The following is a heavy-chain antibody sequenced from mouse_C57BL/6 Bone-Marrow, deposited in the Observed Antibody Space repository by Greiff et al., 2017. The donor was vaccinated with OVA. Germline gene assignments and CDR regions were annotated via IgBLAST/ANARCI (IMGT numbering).Heavy chain of an antibody. CDR1: GFTFSSYA. V-gene: IGHV5-4*01. D-gene: IGHD3-1*01. CDR2: ISDGGSYT. Sequence: VQLKESGGGLVKPGGSLKLSCAASGFTFSSYAMSWVRQTPEKRLEWVATISDGGSYTYYPDNVKGRFTISRDNAKNNLYLQMSHLKSEDTAMYYCARDGGLMDYWGQGTSVTVSS. CDR3: ARDGGLMDY. J-gene: IGHJ4*01.